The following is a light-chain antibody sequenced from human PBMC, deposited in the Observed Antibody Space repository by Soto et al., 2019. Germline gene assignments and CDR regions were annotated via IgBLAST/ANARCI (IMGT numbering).Light chain of an antibody. CDR3: QQSYSTPLIT. Sequence: DIQMTQPPSSLSASVGDRVTITCRASQSISSYLNWYLQKPGKAPKLLNYAASSLQSGVPSRFSGSGSGTDFTLTISSLQPEDFATYYCQQSYSTPLITLSQGTRLVIK. J-gene: IGKJ5*01. V-gene: IGKV1-39*01. CDR2: AAS. CDR1: QSISSY.